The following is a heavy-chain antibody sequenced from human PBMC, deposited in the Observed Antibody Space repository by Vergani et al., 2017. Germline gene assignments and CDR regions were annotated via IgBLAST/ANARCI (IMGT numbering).Heavy chain of an antibody. CDR1: GYTFTDHY. CDR3: ATPQTVTTGGMGV. J-gene: IGHJ6*02. CDR2: VDPEDGET. Sequence: EVQLVQSGAEVRKPGATMKISCKVSGYTFTDHYMHWVKQAPGKGLEWMGLVDPEDGETIYAEKFKGRVTIAADTSTDTAHLELSSLRSGDTAVYYCATPQTVTTGGMGVWGQGTTVIGSS. V-gene: IGHV1-69-2*01. D-gene: IGHD4-17*01.